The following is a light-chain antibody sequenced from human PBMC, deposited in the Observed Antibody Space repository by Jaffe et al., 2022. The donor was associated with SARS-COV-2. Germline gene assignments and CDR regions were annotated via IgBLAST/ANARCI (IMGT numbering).Light chain of an antibody. CDR2: DAS. Sequence: DIQLTQSPSSLSASVGDRVTITCRASQGIIYFLAWYQQKPGKVPKLLIYDASTLQSGVPSRFSGSGSGTDFTLTISSLQPEDVATYFCQMYNSPPPITFGQGTRLEIK. J-gene: IGKJ5*01. CDR1: QGIIYF. V-gene: IGKV1-27*01. CDR3: QMYNSPPPIT.